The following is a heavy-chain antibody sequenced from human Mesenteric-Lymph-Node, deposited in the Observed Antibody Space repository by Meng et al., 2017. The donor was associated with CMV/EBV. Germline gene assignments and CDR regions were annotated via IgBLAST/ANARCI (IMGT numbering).Heavy chain of an antibody. CDR3: ARDLSNSSFFGMDV. D-gene: IGHD6-6*01. J-gene: IGHJ6*02. Sequence: GGSLRLSCAASGFTFTLYAINWVRQAPGKGLEWVSGILGNGITTYYADSVRGRFTISRDNSKNTVYLQINSLRAEDTAVYYCARDLSNSSFFGMDVWGRGTTVTVSS. CDR2: ILGNGITT. CDR1: GFTFTLYA. V-gene: IGHV3-23*01.